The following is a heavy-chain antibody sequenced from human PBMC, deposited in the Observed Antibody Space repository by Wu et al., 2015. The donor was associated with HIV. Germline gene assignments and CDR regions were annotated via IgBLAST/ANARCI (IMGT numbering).Heavy chain of an antibody. CDR3: AKADQRGYDYGHWNFDF. J-gene: IGHJ2*01. CDR1: GGTFNTFI. CDR2: IMPVFDTP. Sequence: QVHLVQSGAEVRKPGSSVKVSCKASGGTFNTFIISWLRQAPGQGLEWMGGIMPVFDTPNYAQKFQGRVRISTDESTSTAFMELSSLRSDDTAVYFCAKADQRGYDYGHWNFDFWGHGTLVTVSS. V-gene: IGHV1-69*05. D-gene: IGHD5-18*01.